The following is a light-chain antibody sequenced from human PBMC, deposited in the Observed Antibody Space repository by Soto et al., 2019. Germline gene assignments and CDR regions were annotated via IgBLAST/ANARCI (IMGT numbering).Light chain of an antibody. J-gene: IGLJ1*01. V-gene: IGLV2-23*01. CDR2: EGS. CDR1: SSDVGSYNL. CDR3: CSFARGSSYV. Sequence: QSVLTRPASVSGSPGQSITISCTGTSSDVGSYNLVSWYQQHPGKAPKLIISEGSERPSGVSTRFSGSKSGNTASLTISGLQAEDEADYYCCSFARGSSYVFGTGTKVTVL.